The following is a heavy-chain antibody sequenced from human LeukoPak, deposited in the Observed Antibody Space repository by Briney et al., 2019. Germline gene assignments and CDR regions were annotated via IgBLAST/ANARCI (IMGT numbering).Heavy chain of an antibody. CDR1: GYTLTELS. D-gene: IGHD3-22*01. CDR2: FDPEDGET. Sequence: GASVKVSCKGSGYTLTELSMHWVRQAPGKGLEWMGGFDPEDGETIYAQKFQGRVTMTEDTSTDTAYMELSSLRSEDTAVYYCATGYYDSSGYYSPDYWGQGTLVTVSS. CDR3: ATGYYDSSGYYSPDY. V-gene: IGHV1-24*01. J-gene: IGHJ4*02.